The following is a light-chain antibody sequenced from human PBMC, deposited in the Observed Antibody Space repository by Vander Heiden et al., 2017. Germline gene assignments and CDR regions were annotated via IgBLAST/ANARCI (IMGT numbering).Light chain of an antibody. CDR3: TSRDNSGNYRL. CDR2: GKN. J-gene: IGLJ2*01. V-gene: IGLV3-19*01. CDR1: SLRNYY. Sequence: SSELTQDPAVSVALGQTVRITCHGDSLRNYYATWYQQKPGQAPVFVIYGKNKRPSGIPDRFSGSDSGNTASLTITGAQAEDEADYYCTSRDNSGNYRLFGGGTKLTVL.